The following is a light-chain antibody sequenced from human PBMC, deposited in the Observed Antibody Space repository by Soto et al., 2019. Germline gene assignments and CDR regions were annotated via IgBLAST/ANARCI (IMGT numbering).Light chain of an antibody. CDR3: QELNSYPRT. V-gene: IGKV1-9*01. Sequence: QLTQSPSFLSASVGDRVTITCRASQDISTYLAWYQQKPGKAPQNLIYRASTLQTGVPSRFSGSGSGTEFTLTIRSLQPEEFATYYCQELNSYPRTFGQGTKVEIK. J-gene: IGKJ1*01. CDR2: RAS. CDR1: QDISTY.